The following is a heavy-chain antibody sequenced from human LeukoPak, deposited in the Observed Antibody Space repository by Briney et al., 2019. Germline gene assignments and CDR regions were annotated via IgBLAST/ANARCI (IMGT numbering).Heavy chain of an antibody. CDR2: ISSSSSYI. CDR3: ARGPGEYQLPYFDY. D-gene: IGHD2-2*01. V-gene: IGHV3-21*01. Sequence: GGSLRLSCAASGFTFSSYSMNWVRQAPGKGLEWVSSISSSSSYIYYADSVKGRFTISRDNAKNSLYLQMNSLRAEDTAVYYCARGPGEYQLPYFDYWGQGTLVTVSS. CDR1: GFTFSSYS. J-gene: IGHJ4*02.